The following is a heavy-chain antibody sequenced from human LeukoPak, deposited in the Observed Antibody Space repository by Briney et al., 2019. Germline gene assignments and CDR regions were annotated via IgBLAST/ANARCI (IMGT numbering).Heavy chain of an antibody. D-gene: IGHD2-2*01. CDR3: ARESRGHGYCTSATCDVADY. V-gene: IGHV1-18*01. J-gene: IGHJ4*02. Sequence: GASVKVSCKASGYTFNTFGFTWVRQAPGQGLEWMGWISAYNGNTKYAPNFQGRVTTTTDTSTSTGYMELRSLRSDDTAVYYCARESRGHGYCTSATCDVADYWGQGTLVTVSS. CDR1: GYTFNTFG. CDR2: ISAYNGNT.